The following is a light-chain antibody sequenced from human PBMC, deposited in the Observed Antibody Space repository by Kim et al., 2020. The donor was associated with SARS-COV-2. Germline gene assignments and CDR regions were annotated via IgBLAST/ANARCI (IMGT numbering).Light chain of an antibody. CDR3: GTWDDSLDAWV. CDR2: DND. Sequence: GQRVEISCSGSRSNIGIYAVNWYRSFPGTATKLLLFDNDQRPSGVPGRISGSKSGTSASLALSGLLSEDEADYYCGTWDDSLDAWVFGGGTQLTVL. CDR1: RSNIGIYA. V-gene: IGLV1-44*01. J-gene: IGLJ3*02.